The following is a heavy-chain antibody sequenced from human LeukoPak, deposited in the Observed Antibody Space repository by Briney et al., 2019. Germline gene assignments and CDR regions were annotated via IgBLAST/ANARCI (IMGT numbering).Heavy chain of an antibody. Sequence: GASVKVSCKVSGYTLTEVSMHWVRQAPGKGLEWMGGFDPEDGETIYAQKFQGRVTMTEDTSTDTAYMELSSLRSEDTAVYYCATPLAYYYGSAGGLDYWGQGTLVTVSS. CDR1: GYTLTEVS. CDR3: ATPLAYYYGSAGGLDY. CDR2: FDPEDGET. J-gene: IGHJ4*02. D-gene: IGHD3-10*01. V-gene: IGHV1-24*01.